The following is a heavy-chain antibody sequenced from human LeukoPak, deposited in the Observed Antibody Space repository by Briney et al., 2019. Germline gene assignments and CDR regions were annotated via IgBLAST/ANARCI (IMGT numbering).Heavy chain of an antibody. CDR1: GGTFSSYA. CDR3: TRDLGGSGSYYNYFDY. J-gene: IGHJ4*02. Sequence: SVKVSCKASGGTFSSYAISWVRQAPGQGLEWMGGIIPIFGTANYAQKFQGRVTITADESTSTAYMELSSLRSEDTAVYYCTRDLGGSGSYYNYFDYWGQGTLVTVSS. CDR2: IIPIFGTA. D-gene: IGHD3-10*01. V-gene: IGHV1-69*13.